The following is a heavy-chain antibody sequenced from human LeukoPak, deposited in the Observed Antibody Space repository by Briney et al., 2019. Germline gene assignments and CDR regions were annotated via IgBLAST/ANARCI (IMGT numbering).Heavy chain of an antibody. J-gene: IGHJ4*02. V-gene: IGHV5-51*01. CDR1: GYSFTSYW. D-gene: IGHD3-22*01. Sequence: GESLKISCKGSGYSFTSYWIGWVRQMPGKGLEWMGIIYPGDSDTRYSPSFQGQVTISADKSISTAYLQWSSLKASDTAMYYCARQVWDDSSGYWSNWDYWGQGTLVTVSS. CDR2: IYPGDSDT. CDR3: ARQVWDDSSGYWSNWDY.